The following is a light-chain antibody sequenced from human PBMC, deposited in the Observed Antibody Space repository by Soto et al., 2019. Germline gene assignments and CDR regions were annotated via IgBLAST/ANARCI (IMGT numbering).Light chain of an antibody. CDR1: QDISNY. J-gene: IGKJ2*01. Sequence: DIQMTQSPSSLSASVGDRVTITCQASQDISNYLNWYQQKPGKAPKLLIYDASNLETGVPSRFSGSGSGTDFTFTISSLQPEDIAKYYCQQYDNPLYTFGQGTKLEIK. CDR3: QQYDNPLYT. V-gene: IGKV1-33*01. CDR2: DAS.